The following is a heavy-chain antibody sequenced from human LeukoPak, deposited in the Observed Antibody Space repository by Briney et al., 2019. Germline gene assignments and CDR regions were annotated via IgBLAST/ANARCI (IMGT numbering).Heavy chain of an antibody. CDR2: IKLDGSEK. Sequence: GGPLRLSCVASGFSFGKYWLSWVRQAPGKGLEWVANIKLDGSEKNYVDSVKGRFTISRDNTKNSLYLQMNSLRVEDTAVFYCARDQYDTWSRRGNFDSWGQGTLVIVSS. J-gene: IGHJ4*02. V-gene: IGHV3-7*03. D-gene: IGHD3-3*01. CDR3: ARDQYDTWSRRGNFDS. CDR1: GFSFGKYW.